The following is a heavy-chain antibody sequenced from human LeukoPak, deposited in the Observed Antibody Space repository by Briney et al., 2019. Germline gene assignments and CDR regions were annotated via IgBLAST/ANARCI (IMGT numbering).Heavy chain of an antibody. CDR2: IYYSGST. CDR3: ARRSSAGTGNGPFDY. V-gene: IGHV4-59*08. CDR1: GGSINSYY. D-gene: IGHD6-19*01. Sequence: PSETLSLTCTVSGGSINSYYWSWIRQPPGKGLEWIGYIYYSGSTNCNPSLKRRVSMSVDTSKNQFSLKLSSVTAADTAVYYCARRSSAGTGNGPFDYWGQGTLVTVSS. J-gene: IGHJ4*02.